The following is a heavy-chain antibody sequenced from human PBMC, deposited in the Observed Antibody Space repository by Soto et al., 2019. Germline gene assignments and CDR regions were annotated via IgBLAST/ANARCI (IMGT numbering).Heavy chain of an antibody. J-gene: IGHJ4*02. CDR1: GYTFTNYA. Sequence: QVQLVQSGVEVKKPGASVQVSCKASGYTFTNYAISWVRQAPGRGLEWMGWVNTYNGNPNYAQIFQGRVTMTTDTSTGTAYMALRSLKSDDSAVYYCARDSQYSTDWQRFDSWGQGTLVTVSS. CDR3: ARDSQYSTDWQRFDS. CDR2: VNTYNGNP. D-gene: IGHD6-6*01. V-gene: IGHV1-18*01.